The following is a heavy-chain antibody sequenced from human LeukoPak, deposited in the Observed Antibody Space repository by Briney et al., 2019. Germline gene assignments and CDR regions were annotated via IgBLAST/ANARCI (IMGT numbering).Heavy chain of an antibody. CDR3: ARDQQYDFWSGYWGYFDY. J-gene: IGHJ4*02. D-gene: IGHD3-3*01. CDR1: GFTFSSYA. V-gene: IGHV3-30*01. CDR2: ISYDGSNK. Sequence: GGSLRLSRAASGFTFSSYAMHWVRQAPGKGLEWVAVISYDGSNKYYADSVKGRFTISRDNSKNTLYLQMNSLRAEDTAVYYCARDQQYDFWSGYWGYFDYWGQGTLDTVSS.